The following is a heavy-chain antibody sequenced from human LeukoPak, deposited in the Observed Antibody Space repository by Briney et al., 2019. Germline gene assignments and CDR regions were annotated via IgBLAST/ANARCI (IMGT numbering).Heavy chain of an antibody. V-gene: IGHV4-34*01. D-gene: IGHD3-22*01. J-gene: IGHJ4*02. CDR3: ARGSHYYDSSGYYRFDY. CDR2: INHSGST. Sequence: PSETLSLTCAVYGGSFSGYYWSWIRQPPGKGLEWIGEINHSGSTNYNPSLKSRVTISVDTSKNQFSLKLSSVTAADTAVYYCARGSHYYDSSGYYRFDYWGQGTLVTVSS. CDR1: GGSFSGYY.